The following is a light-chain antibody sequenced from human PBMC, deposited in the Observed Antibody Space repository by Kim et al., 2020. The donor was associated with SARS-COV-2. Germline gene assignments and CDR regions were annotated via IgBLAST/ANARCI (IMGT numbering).Light chain of an antibody. Sequence: SPGQTATITCSGEKLGDKYASWFQQKPGQSPVLVIYRDNNRPSGIPERFSGSNSGNTATLTISGTQAMDEADYYCQAWDSSTAWVFGGGTKVTVL. CDR3: QAWDSSTAWV. J-gene: IGLJ3*02. CDR2: RDN. V-gene: IGLV3-1*01. CDR1: KLGDKY.